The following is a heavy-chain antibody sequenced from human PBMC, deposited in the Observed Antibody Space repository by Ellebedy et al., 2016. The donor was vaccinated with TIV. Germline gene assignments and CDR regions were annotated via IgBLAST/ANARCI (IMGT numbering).Heavy chain of an antibody. CDR3: TTLIPNTVTPGGEGY. CDR1: GFTFSSYW. J-gene: IGHJ4*02. Sequence: GESLKISCAASGFTFSSYWMIWVRQAPGKGLEWVANIKQDGSEKYYVDSVKGRFTISRDNAKNSLYLQMNSLRAEDTAVYYCTTLIPNTVTPGGEGYWGQGTLVTVSS. CDR2: IKQDGSEK. D-gene: IGHD4-17*01. V-gene: IGHV3-7*03.